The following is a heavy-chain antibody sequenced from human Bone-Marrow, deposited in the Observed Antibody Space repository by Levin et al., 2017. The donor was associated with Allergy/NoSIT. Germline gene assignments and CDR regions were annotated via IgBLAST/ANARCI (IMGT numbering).Heavy chain of an antibody. V-gene: IGHV4-59*01. CDR2: VHYSGTA. J-gene: IGHJ4*02. CDR1: GYSIRDSY. D-gene: IGHD1-1*01. Sequence: SQTLSLTCTISGYSIRDSYWSWLRQSPGKGLEWIGYVHYSGTATYNPSLKSQFTMSVDISRNQFSLSLTSATTSDTAVYFCARTPADNLYYFDYWGQGILVTVSP. CDR3: ARTPADNLYYFDY.